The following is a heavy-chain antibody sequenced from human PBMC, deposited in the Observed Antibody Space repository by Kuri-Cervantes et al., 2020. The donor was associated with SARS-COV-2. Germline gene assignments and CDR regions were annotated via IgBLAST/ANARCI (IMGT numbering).Heavy chain of an antibody. Sequence: SETLSLTCAAYGGSFSGFYWSWCRQPPGKGLEWIGEINHSGSTNYNPSPKSRVTISVATSKNQFSLRLSAVTAADTAVYYCASFGGGGSDGGFDPWGQGTLVTVSS. CDR3: ASFGGGGSDGGFDP. V-gene: IGHV4-34*01. CDR2: INHSGST. J-gene: IGHJ5*02. CDR1: GGSFSGFY. D-gene: IGHD3-16*01.